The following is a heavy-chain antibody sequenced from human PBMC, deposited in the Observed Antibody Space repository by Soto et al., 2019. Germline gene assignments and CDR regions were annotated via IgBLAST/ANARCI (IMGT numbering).Heavy chain of an antibody. CDR3: ARGAPGAPFDY. V-gene: IGHV1-18*01. Sequence: QVQLVQSGAEVKKPGASVKVSCKASGYTFSSYGISWVRQAPGQGLEWMGWISANSGNTNYAQKVQGGVTMTTDTATSTAYMERRSLRSDDTAMYYWARGAPGAPFDYWGQGTPVTVSS. J-gene: IGHJ4*02. CDR1: GYTFSSYG. CDR2: ISANSGNT. D-gene: IGHD3-10*01.